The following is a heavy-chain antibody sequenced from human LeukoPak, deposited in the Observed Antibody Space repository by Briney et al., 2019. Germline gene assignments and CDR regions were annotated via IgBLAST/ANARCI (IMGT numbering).Heavy chain of an antibody. D-gene: IGHD3-9*01. Sequence: GGSLRLSCAASGFTFSSYAMTWVRQAPGKGLEWVAFIRYDGSNKYYADSVKGRFTISRDNAKNSLYLQMNSLRAEDTAVYYCARAGSRYFDWLQETGLPFDHWGQGILVTVSS. CDR3: ARAGSRYFDWLQETGLPFDH. J-gene: IGHJ4*02. CDR1: GFTFSSYA. V-gene: IGHV3-30*02. CDR2: IRYDGSNK.